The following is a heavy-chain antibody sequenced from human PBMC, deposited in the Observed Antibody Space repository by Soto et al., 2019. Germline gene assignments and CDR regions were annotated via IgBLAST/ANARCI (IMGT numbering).Heavy chain of an antibody. CDR1: GGSISSGGYY. D-gene: IGHD3-22*01. CDR2: IYYSGST. V-gene: IGHV4-31*03. J-gene: IGHJ4*02. Sequence: PSETLSLTCTVSGGSISSGGYYWGWIRQHPGKGLEWIGYIYYSGSTYYNPSLKSRVTISVDTSKNQFSLKLSSVTAADTAVYYCVRYDSSGYYPYYFDYWGQGTLVTVSS. CDR3: VRYDSSGYYPYYFDY.